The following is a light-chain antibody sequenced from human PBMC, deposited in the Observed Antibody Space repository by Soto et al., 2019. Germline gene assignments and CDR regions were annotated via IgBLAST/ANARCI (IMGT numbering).Light chain of an antibody. Sequence: EIVMTQSPATLSVSPGERATLSCRASRSVSSSYLAWYQQKPGQAPRLLIYGASSRATGIPDRFSGSGSGTDFTLTISRLEPEDFAVYYCQQYGSSPTWTFGQGTTVDI. V-gene: IGKV3-20*01. CDR1: RSVSSSY. J-gene: IGKJ1*01. CDR3: QQYGSSPTWT. CDR2: GAS.